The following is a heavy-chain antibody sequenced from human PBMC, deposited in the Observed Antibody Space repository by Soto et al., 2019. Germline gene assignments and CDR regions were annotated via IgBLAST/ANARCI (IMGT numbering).Heavy chain of an antibody. CDR2: IYHSGIT. CDR3: ARNVRYYIDY. Sequence: PSETLCLTCAVSGGSISSGNWWSWVRQSPGKELEWIGEIYHSGITNYNPSLKSRVTISVDNSENQLSLSLNSVTAADTAVYYCARNVRYYIDYWGQGTLVTVSS. CDR1: GGSISSGNW. J-gene: IGHJ4*02. V-gene: IGHV4-4*02.